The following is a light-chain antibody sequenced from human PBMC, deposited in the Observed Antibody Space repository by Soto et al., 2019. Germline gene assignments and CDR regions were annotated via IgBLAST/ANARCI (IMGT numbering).Light chain of an antibody. CDR1: QSVLYSSNNKNY. Sequence: DIVMTQSPDSLAVSLGERATINCKASQSVLYSSNNKNYLAWYQQKPGQPPNLLIYWASTRESGVPDRFSGSGSGTDFTLTISSLQADDVAVYYCQQYYTTLVTFGARTKVEIK. J-gene: IGKJ4*01. V-gene: IGKV4-1*01. CDR2: WAS. CDR3: QQYYTTLVT.